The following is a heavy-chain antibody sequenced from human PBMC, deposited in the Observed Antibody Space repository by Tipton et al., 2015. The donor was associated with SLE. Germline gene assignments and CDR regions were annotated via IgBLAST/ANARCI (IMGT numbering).Heavy chain of an antibody. J-gene: IGHJ6*02. V-gene: IGHV4-59*08. CDR3: ARGMVTWRVAIVGVDV. D-gene: IGHD2-21*02. CDR2: ISYSGGT. Sequence: TLSLTCSVSGGSISNYYWSWIRPPPGKGLEWIGYISYSGGTNYNPALKSRVTISVDTAKNQFSLKLTSVTAADTAVYYCARGMVTWRVAIVGVDVWGQGTAVNVSS. CDR1: GGSISNYY.